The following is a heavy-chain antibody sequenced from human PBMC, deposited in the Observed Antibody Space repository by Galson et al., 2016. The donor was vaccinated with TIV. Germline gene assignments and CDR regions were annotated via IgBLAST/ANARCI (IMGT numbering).Heavy chain of an antibody. CDR1: GLTFSDYY. CDR2: ISNSGSSI. J-gene: IGHJ4*02. Sequence: SLRLSCAASGLTFSDYYMTWIRQAPGKGLEWISYISNSGSSIYYADSVKGRFSISRDSAKNSLYLQMNSLRAEDTALYYCATIRYFSYFDSWGQGTLVTVSS. D-gene: IGHD3-9*01. CDR3: ATIRYFSYFDS. V-gene: IGHV3-11*01.